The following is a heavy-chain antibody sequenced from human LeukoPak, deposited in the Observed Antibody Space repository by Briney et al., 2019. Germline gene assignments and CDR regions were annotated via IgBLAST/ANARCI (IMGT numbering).Heavy chain of an antibody. CDR3: ARHSWGLPPAEYFQH. D-gene: IGHD3-16*01. J-gene: IGHJ1*01. CDR2: IYNSGST. V-gene: IGHV4-38-2*01. CDR1: GFTFSGFA. Sequence: GSLRLSCAASGFTFSGFAMTWVRQPPGKGLEWIGSIYNSGSTYYNPSLKSRVTIAVDTSKNQFSLKLSSVTAADTAVYYCARHSWGLPPAEYFQHWGQGTLVTVSS.